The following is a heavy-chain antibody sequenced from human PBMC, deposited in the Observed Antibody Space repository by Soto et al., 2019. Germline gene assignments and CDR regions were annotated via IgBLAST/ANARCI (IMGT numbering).Heavy chain of an antibody. J-gene: IGHJ4*02. V-gene: IGHV1-8*02. Sequence: ASVKVSCKASGYTFTSYDINWVRQATGQGLEWMGWMNPNSGNTGYAQKFQGRVTMTRNTSISTAYMELSSLRSEDTAVYYCARCGVYFSSTSCYGFDYWGQGTLVTVSS. CDR2: MNPNSGNT. CDR3: ARCGVYFSSTSCYGFDY. CDR1: GYTFTSYD. D-gene: IGHD2-2*01.